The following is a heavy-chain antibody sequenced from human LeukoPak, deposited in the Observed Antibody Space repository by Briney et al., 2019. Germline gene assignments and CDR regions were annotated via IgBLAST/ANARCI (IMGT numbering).Heavy chain of an antibody. Sequence: GGSLRLSCAASGFTFSDAWMNWVRQAPGKGLEWVGRIKTKSDGETTDYAAPVKGRFTISRDNSKNTLDLQMNSLRAEDTAIYYCAKNFVERHYCFDYWGQGALVTVSS. CDR2: IKTKSDGETT. V-gene: IGHV3-15*07. CDR1: GFTFSDAW. CDR3: AKNFVERHYCFDY. D-gene: IGHD3-9*01. J-gene: IGHJ4*02.